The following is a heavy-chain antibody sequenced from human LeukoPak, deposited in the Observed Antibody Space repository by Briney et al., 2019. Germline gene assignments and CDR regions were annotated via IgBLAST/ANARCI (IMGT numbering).Heavy chain of an antibody. CDR2: IKSKTDGGTT. CDR1: GFTFSNAW. J-gene: IGHJ4*02. V-gene: IGHV3-15*01. Sequence: GGSLRLSCAASGFTFSNAWMSWVRQAPGKGLEWVGRIKSKTDGGTTDYAAPVKGRFTISRDDSKNTLYLQMNSLKTEDTAAYYCTTALYYDSSGYYLFDYWGQGTLVTVSS. CDR3: TTALYYDSSGYYLFDY. D-gene: IGHD3-22*01.